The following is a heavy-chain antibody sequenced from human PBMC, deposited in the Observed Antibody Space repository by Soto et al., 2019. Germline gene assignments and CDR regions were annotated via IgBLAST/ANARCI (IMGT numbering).Heavy chain of an antibody. CDR3: ASGTPFDY. Sequence: SETLSLTSTVSDGSIRSSSYYWGWIRQPPGKGLEWIGSIYYSGSTYYNPSLKSRVTISVDTSKNQFSLKLSSVTAADTAVYYCASGTPFDYWGQGTLVTVSS. D-gene: IGHD1-1*01. J-gene: IGHJ4*02. CDR2: IYYSGST. CDR1: DGSIRSSSYY. V-gene: IGHV4-39*01.